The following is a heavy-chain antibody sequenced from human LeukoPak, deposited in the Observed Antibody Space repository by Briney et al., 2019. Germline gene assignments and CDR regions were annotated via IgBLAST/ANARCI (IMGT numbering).Heavy chain of an antibody. J-gene: IGHJ6*03. CDR1: GVTFSGYY. Sequence: SETLSLTCAVYGVTFSGYYWSWIRQPPGKRREWVGESNDSGGTNYNPSLKSRVTISADKSKNQVSLKLTSVTAADTAVYYCARLSVIVGAALEYYYYYMDVWGQGTTVTVSS. CDR3: ARLSVIVGAALEYYYYYMDV. CDR2: SNDSGGT. D-gene: IGHD1-26*01. V-gene: IGHV4-34*01.